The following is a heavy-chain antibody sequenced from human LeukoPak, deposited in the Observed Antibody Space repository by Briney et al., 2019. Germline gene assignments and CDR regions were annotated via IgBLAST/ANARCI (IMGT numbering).Heavy chain of an antibody. D-gene: IGHD3-9*01. J-gene: IGHJ5*02. CDR2: IYYSGST. Sequence: SETLSLTCTVSGGSISSSSYYWGWIRQPPRKGLEWIGSIYYSGSTYYNPSLKSRVTISVDTSKNQFSLKLSSVTAADTAVYYCARSGPYDILTGYYKVLPYVWFDPWGQGTLVTVSS. V-gene: IGHV4-39*07. CDR1: GGSISSSSYY. CDR3: ARSGPYDILTGYYKVLPYVWFDP.